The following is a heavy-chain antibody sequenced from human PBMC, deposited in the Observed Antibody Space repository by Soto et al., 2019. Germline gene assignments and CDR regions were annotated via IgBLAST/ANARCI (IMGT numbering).Heavy chain of an antibody. CDR1: GYTFTSYA. Sequence: ASVKVSCNASGYTFTSYAMHLVRQAPGQRLEWMGWINAGNGNTKYSQKFQGRVTITRDTSASTAYMELSSLRSEDTAVYYCASSRDGYNTGAFDIWGQGTMVTVSS. CDR3: ASSRDGYNTGAFDI. J-gene: IGHJ3*02. D-gene: IGHD5-12*01. CDR2: INAGNGNT. V-gene: IGHV1-3*01.